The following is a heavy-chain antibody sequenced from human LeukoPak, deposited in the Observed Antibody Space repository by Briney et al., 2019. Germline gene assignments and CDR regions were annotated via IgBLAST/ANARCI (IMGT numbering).Heavy chain of an antibody. CDR3: ARQEGYVVRGVITSHYQSAMDV. Sequence: NPGGSLRLSCKGSGFSFNYYWIAWVRQMPGKGLEWMGIIYPGDSDTRYSPSFQGQVTISADKSISTAYLQWSSLKASDTAIYYCARQEGYVVRGVITSHYQSAMDVWGQGTTVTVSS. CDR1: GFSFNYYW. CDR2: IYPGDSDT. D-gene: IGHD3-10*01. V-gene: IGHV5-51*01. J-gene: IGHJ6*02.